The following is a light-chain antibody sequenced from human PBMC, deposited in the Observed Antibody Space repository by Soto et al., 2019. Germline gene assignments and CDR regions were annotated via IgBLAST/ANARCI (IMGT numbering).Light chain of an antibody. CDR2: GAS. CDR1: QSVSNNY. Sequence: EIVLTQSPGTLSLSPGERATLSCMASQSVSNNYLAWYQQKPGQAPRLLIYGASNRATGIPDRFSGSGSGTDFTLTISRLEPEDFAVYYCQQYGSSGTFGQGTMG. V-gene: IGKV3-20*01. CDR3: QQYGSSGT. J-gene: IGKJ1*01.